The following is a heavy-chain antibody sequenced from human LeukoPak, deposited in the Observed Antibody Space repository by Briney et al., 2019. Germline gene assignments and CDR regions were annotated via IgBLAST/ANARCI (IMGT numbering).Heavy chain of an antibody. CDR2: DSATGST. D-gene: IGHD5-18*01. J-gene: IGHJ4*02. CDR1: GGSLSDYF. CDR3: ARSSYRGPYYFDY. Sequence: PPETLSLTCTISGGSLSDYFWTWVRQPAGKGLEWIGRDSATGSTNYNTSLKSRITMSVDTSKNKFSLTLRSVTAADTSVYYCARSSYRGPYYFDYWGQGTLVTVSS. V-gene: IGHV4-4*07.